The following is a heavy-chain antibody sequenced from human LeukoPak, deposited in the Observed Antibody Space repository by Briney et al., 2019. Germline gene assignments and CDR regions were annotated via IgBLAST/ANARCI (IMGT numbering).Heavy chain of an antibody. CDR1: GFTFGSSW. Sequence: GGSLRLSCAASGFTFGSSWMHWVRRAPGKGLDWVSRINSDGSTTNYADSVKGRFIISRDNAKNTLYLQMNSLRAEDTAVYYCTRPESSSSLACDHWGQGTLVTVSS. D-gene: IGHD2-2*01. V-gene: IGHV3-74*01. CDR3: TRPESSSSLACDH. J-gene: IGHJ4*02. CDR2: INSDGSTT.